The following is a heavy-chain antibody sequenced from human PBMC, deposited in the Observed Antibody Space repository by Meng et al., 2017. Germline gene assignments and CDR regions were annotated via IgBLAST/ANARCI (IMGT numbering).Heavy chain of an antibody. CDR3: VRSSGYLDY. D-gene: IGHD6-19*01. CDR2: ISYGGSHN. Sequence: QVKLGRGGGRVGQPGRTQGISCAESGFTFNSYSMHSGRQAPGKGQEWVKLISYGGSHNYYADSVKGRFTIYRDNSKHTLYLQMNSLRAEDTAVYYGVRSSGYLDYWGQGTLVTVSS. CDR1: GFTFNSYS. V-gene: IGHV3-30*11. J-gene: IGHJ4*02.